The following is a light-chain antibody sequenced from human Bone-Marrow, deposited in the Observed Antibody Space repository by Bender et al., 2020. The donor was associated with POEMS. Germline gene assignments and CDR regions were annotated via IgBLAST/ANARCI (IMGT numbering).Light chain of an antibody. Sequence: QSAMTQPASVSGSPGQSITISCTGTSSDVGAYNYVSWYQQHPGEAPKVVIYEVTARPSGVSHRFSGSKSGNTASLTISGLQAEDEADYYCSSYTTNDDFVFGTGTTVTVL. CDR1: SSDVGAYNY. V-gene: IGLV2-14*01. J-gene: IGLJ1*01. CDR3: SSYTTNDDFV. CDR2: EVT.